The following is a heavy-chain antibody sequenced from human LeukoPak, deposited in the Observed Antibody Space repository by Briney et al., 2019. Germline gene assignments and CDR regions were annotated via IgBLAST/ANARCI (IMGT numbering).Heavy chain of an antibody. V-gene: IGHV3-23*01. CDR1: GFTFSRYA. J-gene: IGHJ4*02. Sequence: PGGSLRLSCADSGFTFSRYAMSWVREAPGKGVEGGSGISVSGGSTYYADSVKGRFTISRDNSKNTLYLQMNSLRAEDTAVYYCAKSDDSSGYYNGIVYWGQGTLVTVSS. D-gene: IGHD3-22*01. CDR2: ISVSGGST. CDR3: AKSDDSSGYYNGIVY.